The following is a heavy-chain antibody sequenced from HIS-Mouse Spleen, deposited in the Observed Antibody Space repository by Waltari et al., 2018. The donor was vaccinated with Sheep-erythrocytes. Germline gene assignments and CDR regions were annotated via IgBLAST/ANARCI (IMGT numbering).Heavy chain of an antibody. CDR3: ARALANWGSSFDY. J-gene: IGHJ4*02. CDR1: GGSISIGDYY. Sequence: QVQLQESGPGLVKPSQTLSLTCTVSGGSISIGDYYWSWIRQPPGKGLEWIGYIYYSGSTYDNPSLKSRVTISVDTSKKQFSLKLSSVTAADTAVYYCARALANWGSSFDYWGQGTLVTVSS. D-gene: IGHD7-27*01. CDR2: IYYSGST. V-gene: IGHV4-30-4*01.